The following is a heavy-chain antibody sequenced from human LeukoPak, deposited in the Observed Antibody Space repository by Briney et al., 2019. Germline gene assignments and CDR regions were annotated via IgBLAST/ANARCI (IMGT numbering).Heavy chain of an antibody. V-gene: IGHV3-7*01. CDR2: INPDGSGK. CDR3: ASWGAGGNS. J-gene: IGHJ4*02. Sequence: GGSLRLSCEASGFTLSTYWMSWVRQVPGKGLDWVANINPDGSGKRYVDSVKGRFTIARDNADNSLSLQMNSLRAEDTAVYYCASWGAGGNSWGQGTLVTVSS. D-gene: IGHD3-16*01. CDR1: GFTLSTYW.